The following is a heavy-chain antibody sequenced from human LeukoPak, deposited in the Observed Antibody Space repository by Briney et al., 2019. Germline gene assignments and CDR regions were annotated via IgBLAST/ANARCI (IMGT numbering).Heavy chain of an antibody. CDR3: ARVSKPPEYIQH. V-gene: IGHV1-69*01. J-gene: IGHJ1*01. CDR2: IIPIFGTA. CDR1: GGTFSSYA. Sequence: SVKVSCKASGGTFSSYAISWVRQAPGQGLDWTGGIIPIFGTANYAQKFQGRVTITADESTSTAYMEPSSLRSEDTAVYYCARVSKPPEYIQHWGQGTLVTVSS.